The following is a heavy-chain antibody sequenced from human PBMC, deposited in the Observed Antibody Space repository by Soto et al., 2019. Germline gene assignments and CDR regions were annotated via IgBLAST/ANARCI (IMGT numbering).Heavy chain of an antibody. Sequence: GGSLRLSCAASGFTFSSYGMHWVRQAPGKGLEWVAVIWYDGSNKYYADSVKGRFTISRDNSKNTLYLQMNSLRAEDTAVYYCARAVRDYGDFYYYYGMDVWGQGTTVTVSS. D-gene: IGHD4-17*01. J-gene: IGHJ6*02. CDR2: IWYDGSNK. CDR3: ARAVRDYGDFYYYYGMDV. CDR1: GFTFSSYG. V-gene: IGHV3-33*01.